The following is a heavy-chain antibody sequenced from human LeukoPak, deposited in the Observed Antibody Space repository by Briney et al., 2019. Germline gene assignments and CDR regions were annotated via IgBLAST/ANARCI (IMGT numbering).Heavy chain of an antibody. CDR2: IKDTGRT. D-gene: IGHD4-23*01. CDR3: VRGSVIIPD. CDR1: GGPFSDYY. J-gene: IGHJ4*02. V-gene: IGHV4-34*01. Sequence: SETLSLTCAVSGGPFSDYYWSWVRQPPGKGLEWIGEIKDTGRTNYNPSLKSRVTISADTSKNEFSLKLTSVTVADTTVYYCVRGSVIIPDWGQGTLVTVSS.